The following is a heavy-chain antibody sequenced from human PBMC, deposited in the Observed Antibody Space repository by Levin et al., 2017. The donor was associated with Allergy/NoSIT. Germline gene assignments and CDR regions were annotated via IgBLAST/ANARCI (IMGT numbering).Heavy chain of an antibody. V-gene: IGHV1-24*01. CDR3: ATLWSVTTRDY. D-gene: IGHD4-17*01. Sequence: GESLKISCKVSGYTLTELSMHWVRQAPGKGLEWMGGFDPEDGETIYAQKFQGRVTMTEDTSTDTAYMELSSLRSEDTAVYYCATLWSVTTRDYWGQGTLVTVSS. J-gene: IGHJ4*02. CDR1: GYTLTELS. CDR2: FDPEDGET.